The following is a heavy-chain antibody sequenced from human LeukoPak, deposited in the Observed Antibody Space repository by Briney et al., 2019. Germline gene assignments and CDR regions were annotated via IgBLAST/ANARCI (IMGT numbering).Heavy chain of an antibody. Sequence: SVKVSCKASGGTFSSYAISWVRQAPGQGLEWMGGIIPIFGTANYAQKFQGRVTITTDESTSTAYMELSSLRSEDTAVYYCARDATVIAAAVYGAFDIWGQGTMVTVSS. D-gene: IGHD6-13*01. CDR1: GGTFSSYA. CDR2: IIPIFGTA. V-gene: IGHV1-69*05. J-gene: IGHJ3*02. CDR3: ARDATVIAAAVYGAFDI.